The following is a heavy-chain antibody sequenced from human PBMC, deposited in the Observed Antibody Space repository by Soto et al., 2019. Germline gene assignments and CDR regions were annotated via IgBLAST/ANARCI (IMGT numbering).Heavy chain of an antibody. CDR3: ARSFTTYRYAPGY. V-gene: IGHV1-8*01. Sequence: ASLQVSCKSSGYTFTSYDLNWVRQATGQGLEWMGWMNPNSGNTGYAQKFQGRVTMTRNTSISTAYMELSSLRSEDTAVYYCARSFTTYRYAPGYWGQGTLVTVSS. J-gene: IGHJ4*02. D-gene: IGHD5-18*01. CDR2: MNPNSGNT. CDR1: GYTFTSYD.